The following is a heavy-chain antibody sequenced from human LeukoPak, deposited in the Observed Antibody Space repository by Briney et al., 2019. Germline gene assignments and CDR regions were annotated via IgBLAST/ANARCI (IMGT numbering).Heavy chain of an antibody. V-gene: IGHV1-58*01. D-gene: IGHD2-15*01. CDR2: IVVGSGNT. J-gene: IGHJ6*02. CDR1: GFTFTSSA. Sequence: SVKVSCKASGFTFTSSAVQWVRQARGQRLEWIGWIVVGSGNTNYAQKFQERVTITRDMSTSTAYMELSSLRSEDTAVYYCAAGYCSGGSCYPYYYYGMDVWGQGATVTVSS. CDR3: AAGYCSGGSCYPYYYYGMDV.